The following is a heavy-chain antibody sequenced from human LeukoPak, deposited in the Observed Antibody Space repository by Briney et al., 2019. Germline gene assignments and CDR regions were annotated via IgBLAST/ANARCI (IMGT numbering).Heavy chain of an antibody. V-gene: IGHV3-21*01. CDR1: GFTFSSYS. Sequence: GGSLRLSCAASGFTFSSYSMNWVRQAPGKGLEWVSSISSSSSYIYYAVSVKGRFTISRDNAKNSLYLQMNSLRVEDTAVYYCARDIEDYWGQGTLVTVSS. D-gene: IGHD2-15*01. CDR2: ISSSSSYI. J-gene: IGHJ4*02. CDR3: ARDIEDY.